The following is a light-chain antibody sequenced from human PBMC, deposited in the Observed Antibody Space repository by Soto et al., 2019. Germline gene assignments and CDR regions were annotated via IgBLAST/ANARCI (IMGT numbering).Light chain of an antibody. V-gene: IGKV1-5*03. J-gene: IGKJ1*01. CDR3: QQYNSYSLT. Sequence: DIPMTQSPSTLSASVGDRVTITCRASQSISSWLAWYQQKPGKAPKVLIYKASSLESGVPSRFSGSGSGTEITLTISSLQSDDFATYYCQQYNSYSLTFGQGTKVEIK. CDR2: KAS. CDR1: QSISSW.